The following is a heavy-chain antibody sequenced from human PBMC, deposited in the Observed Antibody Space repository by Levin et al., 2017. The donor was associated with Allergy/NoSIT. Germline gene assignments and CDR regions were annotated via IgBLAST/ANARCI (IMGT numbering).Heavy chain of an antibody. Sequence: GESLKISCAASGFTFSSYGMHWVRQAPGKGLEWVAVISSDGRKKFYADSVKGRFTISRDNSKNPLDLQMNSLRAEDTAVYYCAKDVYGSGWYPLGNDAVEMWGQGTKVSVSS. J-gene: IGHJ3*02. CDR1: GFTFSSYG. V-gene: IGHV3-30*18. CDR2: ISSDGRKK. CDR3: AKDVYGSGWYPLGNDAVEM. D-gene: IGHD6-19*01.